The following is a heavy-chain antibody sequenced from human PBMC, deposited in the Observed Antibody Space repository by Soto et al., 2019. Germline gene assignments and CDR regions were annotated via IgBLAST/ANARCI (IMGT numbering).Heavy chain of an antibody. CDR3: ARDGEGGYSKETFQQ. CDR2: INPSGGST. CDR1: GYTFTSYY. J-gene: IGHJ1*01. Sequence: GASVKVSCKASGYTFTSYYMHWVRQAPGQGLEWMGIINPSGGSTSYAQKFQGRVTMTRDTSTSTVYMELSSLRSEDTAVYYCARDGEGGYSKETFQQGGQGTWATVS. V-gene: IGHV1-46*01. D-gene: IGHD5-18*01.